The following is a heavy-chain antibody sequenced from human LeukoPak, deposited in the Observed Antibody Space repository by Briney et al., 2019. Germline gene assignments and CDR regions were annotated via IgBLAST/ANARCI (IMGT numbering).Heavy chain of an antibody. Sequence: KSGGSLRLSCAASGFTFSSYSMNWVRQAPGKGLEWVSSISSSSSYIYYADSVKGRFTISRDNSKNTLYLQMNSLRAEDTAVYYCANPGSGSDNGLSWFDPWGQGTLVIVSS. D-gene: IGHD6-19*01. CDR2: ISSSSSYI. CDR1: GFTFSSYS. V-gene: IGHV3-21*04. J-gene: IGHJ5*02. CDR3: ANPGSGSDNGLSWFDP.